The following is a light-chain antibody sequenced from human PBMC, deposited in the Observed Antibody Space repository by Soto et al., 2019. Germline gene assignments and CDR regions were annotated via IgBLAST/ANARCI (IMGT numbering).Light chain of an antibody. Sequence: AIQMTQSPSSLSASVGYRFTITCRASQGIRNDLGWYQQKPGKXPXLLIYAASSLQSGVPSRFSGSGSGTDFTLTISSLQPEDFATYYCQQANSFPFTFGQGTRLEIK. J-gene: IGKJ5*01. CDR3: QQANSFPFT. V-gene: IGKV1-6*01. CDR2: AAS. CDR1: QGIRND.